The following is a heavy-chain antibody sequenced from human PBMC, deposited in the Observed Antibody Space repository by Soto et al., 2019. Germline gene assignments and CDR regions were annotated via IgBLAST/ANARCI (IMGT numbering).Heavy chain of an antibody. CDR3: ARGGDVLDY. D-gene: IGHD3-16*01. J-gene: IGHJ4*02. Sequence: QVELVESGGGVVRPGKSLTVSCTGSGFVFGGFGMHWVRQTPGKGLEWLGMASYDGTYKYFADSVKGRFTISRDNGMNTVYLQRASLGLEDPALYYCARGGDVLDYWGRGTLVTVSS. CDR2: ASYDGTYK. V-gene: IGHV3-30*03. CDR1: GFVFGGFG.